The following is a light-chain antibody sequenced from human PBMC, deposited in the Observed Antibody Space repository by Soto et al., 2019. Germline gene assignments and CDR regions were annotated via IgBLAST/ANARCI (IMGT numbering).Light chain of an antibody. CDR3: QQYGSTLWT. CDR2: GAS. CDR1: QTVSNNY. V-gene: IGKV3-20*01. J-gene: IGKJ1*01. Sequence: EIVLTQSPGTLSLSQGERTTLSCRASQTVSNNYLAWYQQKPGQAPRLLIYGASTRAIGIPDRFSGSGSGTDFALTIFRLEPEDFAVYYCQQYGSTLWTFGQGTKVDIK.